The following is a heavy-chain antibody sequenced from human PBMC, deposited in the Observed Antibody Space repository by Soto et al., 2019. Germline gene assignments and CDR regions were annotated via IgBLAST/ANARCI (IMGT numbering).Heavy chain of an antibody. CDR1: GFTFSSHW. CDR2: INQDGSDQ. D-gene: IGHD2-8*01. J-gene: IGHJ5*02. CDR3: ATSMRHTLNP. V-gene: IGHV3-7*01. Sequence: EVQVVESGGGLVQPGGSLRLSCAASGFTFSSHWMTWVRQVPGKGLEWVANINQDGSDQYYVDSVKGRFTISRDNANNSLCLHMNSLRVEDTAVYYCATSMRHTLNPWGQGTLVTVSS.